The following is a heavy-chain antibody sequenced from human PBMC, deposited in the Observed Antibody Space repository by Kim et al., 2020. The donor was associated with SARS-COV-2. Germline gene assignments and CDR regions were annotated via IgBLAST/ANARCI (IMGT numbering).Heavy chain of an antibody. CDR3: AKGKSGSGYYYMDV. V-gene: IGHV3-30*02. CDR2: ISDDGRQI. D-gene: IGHD3-10*01. J-gene: IGHJ6*03. CDR1: GFTLISHG. Sequence: GGSLRLSCAVSGFTLISHGIHWVRQAPGKGLEWVSFISDDGRQISYEDSVKGRFTISRDNSKNMLYLEMGNLRAEDTAVYYCAKGKSGSGYYYMDVWG.